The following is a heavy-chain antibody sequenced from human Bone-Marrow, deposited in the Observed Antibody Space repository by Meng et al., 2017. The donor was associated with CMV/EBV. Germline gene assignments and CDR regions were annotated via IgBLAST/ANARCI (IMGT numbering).Heavy chain of an antibody. D-gene: IGHD1-14*01. CDR1: GFTFGDYA. CDR3: TRGTRGGGGRFDNAFAI. V-gene: IGHV3-49*04. J-gene: IGHJ3*02. CDR2: IRSKAYGGTK. Sequence: GESLKISCTASGFTFGDYAMSWVRQAPGKGLEWVGFIRSKAYGGTKECAASVKGRFTISRDDSKIIAYLQMNDLKNEDTAVYYCTRGTRGGGGRFDNAFAIWGPGQRVTGSS.